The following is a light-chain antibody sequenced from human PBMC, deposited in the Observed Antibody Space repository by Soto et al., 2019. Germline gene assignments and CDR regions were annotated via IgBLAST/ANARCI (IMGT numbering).Light chain of an antibody. CDR2: WAS. CDR3: HECYGAPSGT. V-gene: IGKV4-1*01. CDR1: QSVLNRSNNKNY. Sequence: TQSPDSLAVSLGERANLNCKPRQSVLNRSNNKNYLAWYQQKPGQPPKLLIYWASTRESGVPDRFSGSGSGTEFSVTVMRLRDECAAIFYCHECYGAPSGTVGRGTRLEIK. J-gene: IGKJ5*01.